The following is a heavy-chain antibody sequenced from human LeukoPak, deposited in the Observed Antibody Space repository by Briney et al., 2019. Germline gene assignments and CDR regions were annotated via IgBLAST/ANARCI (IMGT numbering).Heavy chain of an antibody. J-gene: IGHJ6*02. D-gene: IGHD4-17*01. CDR1: GYTFTSYY. CDR2: INPSGGST. V-gene: IGHV1-46*01. CDR3: ARDVGYGDYPSYGMDV. Sequence: VSVKVSCKASGYTFTSYYMHWVRQAPGQGLEWMGIINPSGGSTSYAQKFQGRVTMTRDTSTSTVYMELSSLRSEDTAVYYCARDVGYGDYPSYGMDVWGQGTTVTVSS.